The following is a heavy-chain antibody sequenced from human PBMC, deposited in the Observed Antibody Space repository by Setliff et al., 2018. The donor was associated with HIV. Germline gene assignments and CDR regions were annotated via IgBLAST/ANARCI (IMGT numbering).Heavy chain of an antibody. CDR3: AREGSVVPAAQANYMDV. CDR2: INHSGST. J-gene: IGHJ6*03. D-gene: IGHD2-2*01. Sequence: PSETLSLTCAVYGGSFSGYYWSWIRQPPGKGLEWIGEINHSGSTNYNPSLKSRVTISVDTSKNQFSLKLSSVTAADTAVYYCAREGSVVPAAQANYMDVRGKGTTVTVSS. CDR1: GGSFSGYY. V-gene: IGHV4-34*01.